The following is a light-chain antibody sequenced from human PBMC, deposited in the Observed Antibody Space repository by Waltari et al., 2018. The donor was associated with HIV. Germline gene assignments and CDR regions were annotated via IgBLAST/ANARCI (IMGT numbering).Light chain of an antibody. CDR2: DVS. CDR1: SSDSGGYDH. Sequence: QSAMTPPPSVSGSPGQSITISCPGTSSDSGGYDHVCWYQQHPGRAPKLKIYDVSNRPSGVSDRFSGSKSGNTASLTISVLQTEDEADYYCSSFTSGTTWVFGGGTKVTVL. CDR3: SSFTSGTTWV. V-gene: IGLV2-14*03. J-gene: IGLJ3*02.